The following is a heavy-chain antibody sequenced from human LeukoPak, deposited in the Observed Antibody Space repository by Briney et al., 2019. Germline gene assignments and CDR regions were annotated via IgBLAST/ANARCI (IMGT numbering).Heavy chain of an antibody. J-gene: IGHJ5*02. D-gene: IGHD5-18*01. CDR1: GFTFSSYW. Sequence: PGGSLRLSCAASGFTFSSYWMSWVRQAPGKGLEWVAVIWYDGSDKYYADSVKGRFTISRDNSKNTLYLQMNSLRAEDTAVYFCASSGGGYSCDTWGQGTLVTVSS. CDR3: ASSGGGYSCDT. V-gene: IGHV3-33*08. CDR2: IWYDGSDK.